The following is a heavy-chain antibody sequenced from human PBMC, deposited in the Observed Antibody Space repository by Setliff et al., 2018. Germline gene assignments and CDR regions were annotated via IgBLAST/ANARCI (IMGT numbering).Heavy chain of an antibody. V-gene: IGHV3-23*01. D-gene: IGHD1-20*01. CDR3: AKDYSMAITVGYFQH. CDR2: IHVSGSST. Sequence: GGSLRLSCATSGFTVSSSDMSWVRQAPGKGLEWVSSIHVSGSSTYYADSVKGRFTISRDNSKNTLYLEMNSLRAEDTAVYYCAKDYSMAITVGYFQHWGHGTLVTVSS. CDR1: GFTVSSSD. J-gene: IGHJ1*01.